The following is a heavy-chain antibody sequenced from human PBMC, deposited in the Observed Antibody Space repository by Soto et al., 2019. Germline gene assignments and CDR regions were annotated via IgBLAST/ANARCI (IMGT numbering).Heavy chain of an antibody. CDR2: IVVGSGNT. V-gene: IGHV1-58*02. J-gene: IGHJ3*02. CDR1: GFTFTSSA. CDR3: AAAAEYAFDI. Sequence: QMQLVQSGPEVKKPGTSEKVSCKASGFTFTSSAMQWVRQARGQRLEWIGWIVVGSGNTNYAQKCQERVTITMDMSTSTAYMELSSLRSEDTAVYYFAAAAEYAFDIWGQGTMVTVSS.